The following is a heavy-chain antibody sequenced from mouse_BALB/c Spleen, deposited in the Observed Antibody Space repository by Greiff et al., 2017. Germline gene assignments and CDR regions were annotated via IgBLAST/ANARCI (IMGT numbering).Heavy chain of an antibody. CDR3: AREHYYGSSYFDY. V-gene: IGHV2-6-7*01. CDR1: GFSLTGYG. CDR2: IWGDGST. D-gene: IGHD1-1*01. J-gene: IGHJ2*01. Sequence: VQLVESGPGLVAPSQSLSITCTVSGFSLTGYGVNWVRQPPGKGLEWLGMIWGDGSTDYNSALKSRLSISKDNSKSQVFLKMNSLQTDDTARYYCAREHYYGSSYFDYWGQGTTLTVSS.